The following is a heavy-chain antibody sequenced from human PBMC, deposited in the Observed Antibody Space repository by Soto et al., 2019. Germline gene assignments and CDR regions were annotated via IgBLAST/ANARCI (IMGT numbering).Heavy chain of an antibody. J-gene: IGHJ5*02. CDR1: GFTFSSYA. D-gene: IGHD6-13*01. CDR3: AEDALRQQLVCVLWFDP. CDR2: ISGSGGST. Sequence: GGSLRLSCAASGFTFSSYAMSWVRQAPGKGLEWVSAISGSGGSTYYADSVKGRFTISRDNSKNTLYLQMNSLRAEDTAVYYCAEDALRQQLVCVLWFDPWGEGTLVTVSS. V-gene: IGHV3-23*01.